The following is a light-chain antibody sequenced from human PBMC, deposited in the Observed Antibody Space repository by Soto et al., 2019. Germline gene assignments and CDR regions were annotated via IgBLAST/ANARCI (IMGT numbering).Light chain of an antibody. CDR3: QQSYSTPT. Sequence: DIQITQSPSSLSLSVLERFTITCRASQSIGGFLNWYQQKLGKAPKLLIYAASSLQSGVPSRFSGSGSGTDFTLTISSLQPEDSATYYCQQSYSTPTFGQGTKVDIK. CDR2: AAS. CDR1: QSIGGF. V-gene: IGKV1-39*01. J-gene: IGKJ1*01.